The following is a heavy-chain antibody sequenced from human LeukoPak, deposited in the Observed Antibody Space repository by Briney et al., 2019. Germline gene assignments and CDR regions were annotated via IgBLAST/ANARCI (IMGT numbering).Heavy chain of an antibody. D-gene: IGHD3-10*01. CDR3: ARGFAPGTEVY. V-gene: IGHV3-33*01. Sequence: GWSLRLSCAASGFTFSSYGMHWVRQAPGKGLEWVAVIWYDGSNKYYADSVKGRFTISRDNSKNTLYLQMNSLRAEDTAVYYCARGFAPGTEVYWGQGTLVTVSS. J-gene: IGHJ4*02. CDR1: GFTFSSYG. CDR2: IWYDGSNK.